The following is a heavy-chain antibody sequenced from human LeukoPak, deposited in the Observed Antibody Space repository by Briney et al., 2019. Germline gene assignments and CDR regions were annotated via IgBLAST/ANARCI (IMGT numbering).Heavy chain of an antibody. V-gene: IGHV3-23*01. CDR2: IGDSGGST. Sequence: GGSLRLSCAVSGITLSNYGMSWVRQAPGKGLEWVAGIGDSGGSTNYADSVKSRFTISRDNRKNTLYLQMNSLRAEDTAVYFCAKRGVVIRVILVGFHKEAYYFDSWGQGALVTVSS. J-gene: IGHJ4*02. CDR3: AKRGVVIRVILVGFHKEAYYFDS. CDR1: GITLSNYG. D-gene: IGHD3-22*01.